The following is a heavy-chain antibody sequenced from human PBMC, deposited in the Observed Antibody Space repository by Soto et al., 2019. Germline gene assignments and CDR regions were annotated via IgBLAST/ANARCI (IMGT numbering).Heavy chain of an antibody. CDR1: GGSISSGAYY. CDR3: ARAYGGYADY. V-gene: IGHV4-30-4*02. J-gene: IGHJ4*02. D-gene: IGHD5-12*01. CDR2: IYYSGST. Sequence: SETLSLTCTVSGGSISSGAYYWSWIRQPPGKGLEWVGYIYYSGSTYYNPSLKSRVTISVDTSKNQFSLKLSSVTAADTAVYYCARAYGGYADYWGQGALVTVSS.